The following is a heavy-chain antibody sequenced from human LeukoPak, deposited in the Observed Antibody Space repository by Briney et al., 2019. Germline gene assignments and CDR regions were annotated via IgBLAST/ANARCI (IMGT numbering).Heavy chain of an antibody. V-gene: IGHV1-2*06. CDR2: ISPNRGGT. CDR1: GDTFTGYH. Sequence: GSAKDSCKASGDTFTGYHIHWVRQAPGQGLEWMARISPNRGGTNYAQKFQGTVTVTTDTSINTAYIEVCRLTSDDTAGYYCAKDANYDSSGYPHGFDIWGQGTMVTVSS. CDR3: AKDANYDSSGYPHGFDI. J-gene: IGHJ3*02. D-gene: IGHD3-22*01.